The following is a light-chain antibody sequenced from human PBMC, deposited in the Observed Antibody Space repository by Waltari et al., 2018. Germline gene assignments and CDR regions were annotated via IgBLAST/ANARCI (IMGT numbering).Light chain of an antibody. CDR3: QNHERLPAT. CDR1: QSIGRY. Sequence: EVVLTQSPATLSLSPGETATLSCRASQSIGRYLAWYKQKSGQAPRLLIYGASTRATGIPDRFSGSGSGTDFSLTISRLEAEDFAVYYCQNHERLPATFGQGTKVEMK. J-gene: IGKJ1*01. V-gene: IGKV3-20*01. CDR2: GAS.